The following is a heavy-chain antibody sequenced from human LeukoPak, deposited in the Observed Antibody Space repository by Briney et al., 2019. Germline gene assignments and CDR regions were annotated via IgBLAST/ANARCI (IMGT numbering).Heavy chain of an antibody. CDR3: ARGRMRTTGTTDAFDI. D-gene: IGHD1-1*01. CDR2: INHSGST. Sequence: PSETLSLTCAVYGGSFSGYYGSWIRQPPGKGLEWIGEINHSGSTNYNPSLKSRVTISVDTSKNQFSLKLSSVTAADTAVYYCARGRMRTTGTTDAFDIWGQGTMVTVSS. V-gene: IGHV4-34*01. CDR1: GGSFSGYY. J-gene: IGHJ3*02.